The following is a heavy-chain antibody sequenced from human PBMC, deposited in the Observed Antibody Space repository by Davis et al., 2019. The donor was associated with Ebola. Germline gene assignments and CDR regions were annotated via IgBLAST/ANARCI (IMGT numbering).Heavy chain of an antibody. Sequence: PGESLKISCAAFAFSFGTYGMHWVRQAPGKGLEWVASMSYDGSHTSYIDSVKGRFTVSRDNSKNTLYLQMNSLRPEDTAVYFCAKEYCPNSGPYCTYFEVWGQGTQVTVSS. D-gene: IGHD3-10*01. CDR2: MSYDGSHT. J-gene: IGHJ4*02. CDR1: AFSFGTYG. V-gene: IGHV3-30*18. CDR3: AKEYCPNSGPYCTYFEV.